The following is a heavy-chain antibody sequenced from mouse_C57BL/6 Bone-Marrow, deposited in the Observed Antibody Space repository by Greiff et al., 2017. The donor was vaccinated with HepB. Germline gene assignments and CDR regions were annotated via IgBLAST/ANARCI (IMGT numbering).Heavy chain of an antibody. D-gene: IGHD3-1*01. Sequence: QVQLQQSGAELVKPGASVKLSCKASGYTFTSYWMHWVKQRPGQGLEWIGMIHPNSGSTNYNEKFKSKATLTVDKSSSTAYMQLSSLTSEDSAVYYCARGGQYPSGRYFDVWGTGTTVTVSS. CDR1: GYTFTSYW. J-gene: IGHJ1*03. V-gene: IGHV1-64*01. CDR3: ARGGQYPSGRYFDV. CDR2: IHPNSGST.